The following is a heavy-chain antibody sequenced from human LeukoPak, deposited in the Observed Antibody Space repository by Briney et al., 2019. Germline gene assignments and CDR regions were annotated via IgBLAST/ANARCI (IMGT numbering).Heavy chain of an antibody. Sequence: SETLSLTCTVSGGSISSSSYYWGWIRQPPGKGLEWIGSIYYSGSTYYNPSLKSRVTISVDTSKNQFSLKLSSVTAADTAMYYCARASHYYDSSGYYTFDYWGQGTLVTVSS. CDR3: ARASHYYDSSGYYTFDY. V-gene: IGHV4-39*07. CDR2: IYYSGST. D-gene: IGHD3-22*01. J-gene: IGHJ4*02. CDR1: GGSISSSSYY.